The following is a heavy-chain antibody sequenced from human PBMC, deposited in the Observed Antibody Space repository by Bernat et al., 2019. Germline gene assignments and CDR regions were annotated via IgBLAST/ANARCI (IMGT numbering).Heavy chain of an antibody. D-gene: IGHD6-19*01. CDR1: GFTFSSYA. Sequence: VQLVESGGGVVQPGRSLRLSCAASGFTFSSYAMHWVRQAPGKGLEWVANIKQDGSEKYYVDSVKGRFTISRDNAKNSLYLQMNSLRAEDTAVYYCARSGQYSSGWYCIDYWGQGTLVTVSS. CDR2: IKQDGSEK. CDR3: ARSGQYSSGWYCIDY. J-gene: IGHJ4*02. V-gene: IGHV3-7*03.